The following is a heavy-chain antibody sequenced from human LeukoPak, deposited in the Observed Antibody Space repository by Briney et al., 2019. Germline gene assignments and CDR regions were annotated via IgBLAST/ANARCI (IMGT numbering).Heavy chain of an antibody. Sequence: GGSLRLSCAASGFTFSSYWMHWVRQGPGKGLVWVSRIKNDGSTTSYADSVKGRFTISRDNSKNTLYLQMNSLRAEDTAVYYCAKNLDDYYDSSGFDYWGQGTLVTVSS. D-gene: IGHD3-22*01. CDR2: IKNDGSTT. CDR3: AKNLDDYYDSSGFDY. CDR1: GFTFSSYW. J-gene: IGHJ4*02. V-gene: IGHV3-74*01.